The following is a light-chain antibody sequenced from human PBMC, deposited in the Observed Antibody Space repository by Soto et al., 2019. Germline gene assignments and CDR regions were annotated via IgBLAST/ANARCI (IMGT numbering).Light chain of an antibody. J-gene: IGKJ4*01. V-gene: IGKV1-27*01. CDR2: AAS. Sequence: DIQMTQSPSSLSAFVGDRVTITCRASQGISNSLAWFQQKPGKAPKLLMYAASTLQSGVPSRFSGRGSGSDFPLTISSLQPEDVSNYYCQYYNRAPLPFGGGTKVEIK. CDR3: QYYNRAPLP. CDR1: QGISNS.